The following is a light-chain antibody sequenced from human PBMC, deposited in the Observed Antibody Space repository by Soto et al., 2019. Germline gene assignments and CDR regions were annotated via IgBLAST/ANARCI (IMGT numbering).Light chain of an antibody. Sequence: QSVLTQPASGSGSPGQSITISCTGTSSDVGGYNYVSWYQQHPGKAPKLMIYDVSNRPSGVSNRFSGSKSGNMASLTISGLQAEDEADYYCSSYTSSSTPVVFGGGTKVTVL. J-gene: IGLJ2*01. CDR1: SSDVGGYNY. V-gene: IGLV2-14*01. CDR3: SSYTSSSTPVV. CDR2: DVS.